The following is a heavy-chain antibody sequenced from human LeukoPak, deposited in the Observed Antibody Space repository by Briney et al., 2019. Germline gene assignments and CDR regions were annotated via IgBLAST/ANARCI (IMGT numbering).Heavy chain of an antibody. J-gene: IGHJ4*02. V-gene: IGHV3-23*01. CDR1: GFTFSSYA. CDR2: ITDSGTGT. CDR3: ARTGXNXGXPLNY. Sequence: GGSLRLSCAASGFTFSSYALSWVRQAPGKGLEWVSGITDSGTGTYYADSVKGRFTISRDNSKNTVYLQMSSLRAEDTAVYYCARTGXNXGXPLNYWGXGTLVTV. D-gene: IGHD5-18*01.